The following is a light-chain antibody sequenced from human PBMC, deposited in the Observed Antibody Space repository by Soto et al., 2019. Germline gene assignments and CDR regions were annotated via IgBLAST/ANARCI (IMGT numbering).Light chain of an antibody. CDR3: QSYDKTNVI. Sequence: NFMLTQPHSVSESPGKTVTISCTRISGSIASSFVQWHQQRPGSAPTTVIFDNYERPSGVPDRFSGSVDSSSNSASLTISGLKTEDEADYYCQSYDKTNVIFGGGTKLTVL. J-gene: IGLJ2*01. CDR2: DNY. V-gene: IGLV6-57*04. CDR1: SGSIASSF.